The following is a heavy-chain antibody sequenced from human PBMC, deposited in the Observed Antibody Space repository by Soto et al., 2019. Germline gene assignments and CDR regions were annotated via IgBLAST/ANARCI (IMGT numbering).Heavy chain of an antibody. CDR2: IYSGGST. CDR1: GFTVSSNY. Sequence: GGSLRLSCAASGFTVSSNYMSWVRQAPGKGLEWVSVIYSGGSTYYADSVKGRFTISRHNSKNTLYLQMNSLRAEDTAVYYCATPRGSGSYYNFDYWGQGTLGTVSS. J-gene: IGHJ4*02. CDR3: ATPRGSGSYYNFDY. V-gene: IGHV3-53*04. D-gene: IGHD3-10*01.